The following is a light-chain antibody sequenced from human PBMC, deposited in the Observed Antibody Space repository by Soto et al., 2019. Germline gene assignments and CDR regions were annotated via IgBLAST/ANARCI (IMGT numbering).Light chain of an antibody. CDR2: GAS. CDR1: QSVSSSF. V-gene: IGKV3-20*01. Sequence: EIVLTQSPGTLSLSPGERATLSCRASQSVSSSFLAWYQQKPDQAPRLLIYGASSSTTGIPDRFSGSGSGTDFSLTISRLEPEDFAVYYCQQYDSSPWTFGQGTKVEIK. J-gene: IGKJ1*01. CDR3: QQYDSSPWT.